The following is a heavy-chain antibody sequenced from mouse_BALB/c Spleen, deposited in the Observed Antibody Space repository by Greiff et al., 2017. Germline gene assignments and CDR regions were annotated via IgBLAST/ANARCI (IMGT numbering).Heavy chain of an antibody. Sequence: EVMLVESGGDLVKPGGSLKLSCAASGFTFSSYGMSWVRQTPDKRLEWVATISSGGSYTYYPDSVKGRFTISRDNAKNTLYLQMSSLKSEDTAMYYCARQNGSSRRYWYFDVWGAGTTVTVSS. D-gene: IGHD1-1*01. CDR3: ARQNGSSRRYWYFDV. CDR2: ISSGGSYT. J-gene: IGHJ1*01. CDR1: GFTFSSYG. V-gene: IGHV5-6*01.